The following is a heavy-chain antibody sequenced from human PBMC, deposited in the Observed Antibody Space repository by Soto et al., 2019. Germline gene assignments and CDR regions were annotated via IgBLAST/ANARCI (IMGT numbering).Heavy chain of an antibody. V-gene: IGHV4-34*01. Sequence: SETLSLTCAVYGGSFSGYYWSWIRQPPGKGLEWIGEINHSGSTNYNPSLKSRVTISVDTSKNQFSLKLSSVTAADTAVYYCARASTYYYYGMDVWGQGTTVTVSS. CDR1: GGSFSGYY. J-gene: IGHJ6*02. CDR2: INHSGST. CDR3: ARASTYYYYGMDV.